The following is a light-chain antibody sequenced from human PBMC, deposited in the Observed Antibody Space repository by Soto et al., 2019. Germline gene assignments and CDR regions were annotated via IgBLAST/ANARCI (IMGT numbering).Light chain of an antibody. Sequence: EVVLTQSPVTLSLSPGERATLSCRASRSVNNFVAWYQQKPGQAPSRLISDASNRATGIPDRFSGSGSGTDFTLTITSLEPEDFAVYYCQHYNEYSRAFGQGTRVEIK. CDR3: QHYNEYSRA. CDR1: RSVNNF. J-gene: IGKJ1*01. V-gene: IGKV3-11*01. CDR2: DAS.